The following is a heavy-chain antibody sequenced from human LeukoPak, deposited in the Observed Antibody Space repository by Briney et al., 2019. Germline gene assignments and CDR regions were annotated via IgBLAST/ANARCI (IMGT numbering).Heavy chain of an antibody. Sequence: SETLSLTCTVSGGSISSSTYYWGWIRQPPGKGLEWIGSIYYSGNTYYNPSLNSRVTMSVDTSKNQFSLKLSSVTAADTAVFCCARLYSSGWYLWGQGTLVTVSS. J-gene: IGHJ5*02. V-gene: IGHV4-39*01. CDR2: IYYSGNT. D-gene: IGHD6-19*01. CDR1: GGSISSSTYY. CDR3: ARLYSSGWYL.